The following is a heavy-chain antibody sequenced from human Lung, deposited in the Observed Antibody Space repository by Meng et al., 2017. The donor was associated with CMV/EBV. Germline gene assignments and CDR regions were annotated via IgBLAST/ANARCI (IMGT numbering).Heavy chain of an antibody. V-gene: IGHV1-18*01. J-gene: IGHJ6*02. D-gene: IGHD2-21*02. CDR1: YTFSSYG. CDR2: ISAYNGNT. Sequence: YTFSSYGINWVRQAPGQGLEWMGWISAYNGNTKYAQHLQDRVIMTTDTSTSTAYMELRGLRSDDTAVYYCARDSCTDCIYRPDYGLDVWGQGTLVTVSS. CDR3: ARDSCTDCIYRPDYGLDV.